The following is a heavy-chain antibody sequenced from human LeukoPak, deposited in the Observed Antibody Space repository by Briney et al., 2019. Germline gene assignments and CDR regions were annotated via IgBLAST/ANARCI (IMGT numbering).Heavy chain of an antibody. CDR2: IWYDGSNE. Sequence: GGSLRLSCAASGLTSSDYAMHWVRQAPGKGLEWVAVIWYDGSNEKYADSVKGQFTISRDNSKNTLYLQMNSLRAEDTAMYYCAREETGAFDLWGLGTMVTVSS. J-gene: IGHJ3*01. D-gene: IGHD3-9*01. V-gene: IGHV3-33*01. CDR1: GLTSSDYA. CDR3: AREETGAFDL.